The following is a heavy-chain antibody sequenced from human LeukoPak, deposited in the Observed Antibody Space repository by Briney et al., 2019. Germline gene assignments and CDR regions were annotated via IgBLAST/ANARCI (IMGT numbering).Heavy chain of an antibody. Sequence: PGGSLRLSCAASGFTFSILDMSWVRQAPGKGLEWVANIKLDVSETYYVDSVRGRFTISRDNTKNSLYLQMNSLRAEDTAVYYCARDSSAQVYYYYYYMDVWGKGTTVTVSS. CDR2: IKLDVSET. CDR1: GFTFSILD. CDR3: ARDSSAQVYYYYYYMDV. V-gene: IGHV3-7*01. J-gene: IGHJ6*03. D-gene: IGHD6-6*01.